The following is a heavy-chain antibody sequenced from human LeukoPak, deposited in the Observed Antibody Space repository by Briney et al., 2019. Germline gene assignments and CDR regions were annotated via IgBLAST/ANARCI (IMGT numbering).Heavy chain of an antibody. Sequence: SETLSLTCTVSGDSISSRSYYWGWIRQPPGKGLEWIGRIYYSGSTYYNPSLKSRVTISVDTSKNQFSLKLSSVTAADTAVYYCARRSLWFGQGGMDVWGQGTTVTVSS. CDR2: IYYSGST. D-gene: IGHD3-10*01. V-gene: IGHV4-39*01. J-gene: IGHJ6*02. CDR1: GDSISSRSYY. CDR3: ARRSLWFGQGGMDV.